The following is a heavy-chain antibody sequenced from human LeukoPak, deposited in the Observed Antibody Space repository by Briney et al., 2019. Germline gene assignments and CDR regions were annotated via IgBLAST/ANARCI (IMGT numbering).Heavy chain of an antibody. CDR2: INTNTGNP. Sequence: ASVKVSCKASGYTFTSYAMNWVRQALGQGPEWMGWINTNTGNPTYAQGFTGRFVFFLDTSVSTAYLQISSLKAEDTAIYYCARGRYSSSWSLYDYWGQGTLVTVSS. CDR1: GYTFTSYA. CDR3: ARGRYSSSWSLYDY. V-gene: IGHV7-4-1*02. D-gene: IGHD6-13*01. J-gene: IGHJ4*02.